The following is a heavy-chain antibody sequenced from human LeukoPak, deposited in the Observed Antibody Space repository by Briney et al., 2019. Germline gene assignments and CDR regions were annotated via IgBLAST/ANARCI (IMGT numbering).Heavy chain of an antibody. Sequence: PSETLSLTCTVFGGSITTYSWSWIRQPAGRGLEWIGRFYSNGNTAYNPSVKSRVTMSVDMSKNQVSLKLSSVTAADTAIYYCARDFSSKNWFDTWGQGTLVTVSS. CDR3: ARDFSSKNWFDT. CDR2: FYSNGNT. CDR1: GGSITTYS. D-gene: IGHD2/OR15-2a*01. V-gene: IGHV4-4*07. J-gene: IGHJ5*02.